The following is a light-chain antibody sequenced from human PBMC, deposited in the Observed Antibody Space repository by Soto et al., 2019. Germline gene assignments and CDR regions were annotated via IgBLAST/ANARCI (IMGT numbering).Light chain of an antibody. CDR1: QTISSG. V-gene: IGKV1-5*03. CDR3: QQYNSYSQFT. J-gene: IGKJ3*01. CDR2: KAS. Sequence: DIQMTQSPSTLSGSVGDRVTITCRASQTISSGLAWYQQKPGKAPKLLIYKASTLESGVPSRFSGSGSGTEFTLTISCLQPDDVATYYCQQYNSYSQFTFGPGTKVDIK.